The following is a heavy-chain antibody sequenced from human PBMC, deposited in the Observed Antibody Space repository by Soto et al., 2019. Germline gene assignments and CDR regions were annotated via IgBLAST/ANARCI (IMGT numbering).Heavy chain of an antibody. V-gene: IGHV6-1*01. J-gene: IGHJ6*02. Sequence: SQTLSLTCAISGDSVSSNSAAWNWIRQSPSRGLEWLGRTYYRSKWYNDYAVSVKSRITINPDTSKNQFSLQLNSVTPEDTAVYYCASERKVATIYAGSYGMDVWGQGTTVTVSS. D-gene: IGHD5-12*01. CDR2: TYYRSKWYN. CDR3: ASERKVATIYAGSYGMDV. CDR1: GDSVSSNSAA.